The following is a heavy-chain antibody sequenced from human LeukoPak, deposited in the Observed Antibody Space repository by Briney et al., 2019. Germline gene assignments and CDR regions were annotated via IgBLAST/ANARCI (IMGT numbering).Heavy chain of an antibody. Sequence: GGSLRLSCAASGFTFSSYGMHWVRQALGKGLEWVAVISYDGSNKYYADSVKGRFTISRDNSKNTLYLQMNSLRAEDTAVYYCAKDGPPYCSGGSCYPDFDYWGQGTLVTVSS. CDR2: ISYDGSNK. CDR1: GFTFSSYG. CDR3: AKDGPPYCSGGSCYPDFDY. J-gene: IGHJ4*02. D-gene: IGHD2-15*01. V-gene: IGHV3-30*18.